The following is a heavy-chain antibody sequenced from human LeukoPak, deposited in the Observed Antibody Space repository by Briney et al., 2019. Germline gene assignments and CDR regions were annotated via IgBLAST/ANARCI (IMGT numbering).Heavy chain of an antibody. CDR2: IIPIFGTA. D-gene: IGHD3-10*01. Sequence: GASVKVSCKASGGTFSSYAISWVRQAPGQGLEWMGRIIPIFGTANYAQKFQGRVTITTDESTSTAYMELSSLRSEDTAVYYCARSGFDYYGSGSYYNDYYYYYMDVWGKGTTVTVSS. V-gene: IGHV1-69*05. J-gene: IGHJ6*03. CDR1: GGTFSSYA. CDR3: ARSGFDYYGSGSYYNDYYYYYMDV.